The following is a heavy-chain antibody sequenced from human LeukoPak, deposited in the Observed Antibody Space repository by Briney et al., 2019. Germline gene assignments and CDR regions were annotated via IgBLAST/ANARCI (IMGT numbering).Heavy chain of an antibody. CDR2: IYYSGST. CDR3: ARDRLKDGDLNYFDY. CDR1: GGSISSSSYY. V-gene: IGHV4-39*07. Sequence: SETLSLTCTVSGGSISSSSYYWGWIRQPPGKGLEWIGSIYYSGSTYYNPSLKSRVTISVDTSKNQFSLKLSSVTAADTAVYYCARDRLKDGDLNYFDYWGQGTLVTVSS. D-gene: IGHD4-17*01. J-gene: IGHJ4*02.